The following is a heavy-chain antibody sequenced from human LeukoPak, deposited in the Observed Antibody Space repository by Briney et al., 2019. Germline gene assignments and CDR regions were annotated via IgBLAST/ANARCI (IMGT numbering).Heavy chain of an antibody. CDR2: ISDSGSST. CDR3: GSGTVAGHARI. Sequence: GGSLRLSCAASGFIFKNYAMGWTRQAPGKGLEWVAAISDSGSSTNYADSVKGRFIISGDNVKDTLYLLMSGLGAEDTATYYCGSGTVAGHARICGRGTVVTGSS. J-gene: IGHJ3*02. V-gene: IGHV3-23*01. D-gene: IGHD6-19*01. CDR1: GFIFKNYA.